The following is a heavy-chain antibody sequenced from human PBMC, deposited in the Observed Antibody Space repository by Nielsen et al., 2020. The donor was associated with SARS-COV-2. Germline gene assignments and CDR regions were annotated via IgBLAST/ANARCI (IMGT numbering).Heavy chain of an antibody. J-gene: IGHJ4*02. Sequence: GGSLRPSFAAPGFTFSRFGMHWVPQTPGRGLEWVAYISYVGSDQYYEDSLKGRFTISRDNSKNLLYLQMTNLRAENTAVYYCVKDGAYYGVRGVVHFGYGGRGNLVTVSS. CDR3: VKDGAYYGVRGVVHFGY. D-gene: IGHD3-10*01. V-gene: IGHV3-30*02. CDR2: ISYVGSDQ. CDR1: GFTFSRFG.